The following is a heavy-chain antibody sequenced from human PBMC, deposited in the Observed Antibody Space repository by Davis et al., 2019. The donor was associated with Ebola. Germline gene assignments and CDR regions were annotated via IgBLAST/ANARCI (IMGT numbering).Heavy chain of an antibody. J-gene: IGHJ5*02. CDR3: ASGQLGSGFDP. CDR1: GGSISSGDYY. CDR2: IYYSGGT. V-gene: IGHV4-30-4*01. Sequence: SETLSLTCTVSGGSISSGDYYWSWIRQPPGKGLEWIGYIYYSGGTYYNPSLKSRVTISVDTSKNQFSLKLSSVTAADTAVYYCASGQLGSGFDPWGQGTLVTVSS. D-gene: IGHD6-6*01.